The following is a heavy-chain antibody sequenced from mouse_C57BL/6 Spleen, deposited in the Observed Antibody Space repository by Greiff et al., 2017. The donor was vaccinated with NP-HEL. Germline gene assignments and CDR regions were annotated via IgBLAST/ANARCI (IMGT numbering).Heavy chain of an antibody. V-gene: IGHV1-69*01. CDR3: ARGIYYDYDFDY. CDR2: IDPSDSYT. J-gene: IGHJ2*01. D-gene: IGHD2-4*01. CDR1: GYTFTSYW. Sequence: QVQLQQSGAELVMPGASVKLSCKASGYTFTSYWMHWVKQRPGQGLEWIGEIDPSDSYTNYNQKFKGKSTLTVDKSSSTAYMQLSSLTSEDAAVYYCARGIYYDYDFDYWGQGTTLTVSS.